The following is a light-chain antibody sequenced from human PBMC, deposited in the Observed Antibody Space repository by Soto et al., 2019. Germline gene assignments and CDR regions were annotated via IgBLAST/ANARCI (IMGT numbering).Light chain of an antibody. CDR1: QSVDSN. Sequence: EILMTQSPATLSVSPGERATLSCRASQSVDSNLAWYQQKPGQAPRLLIYGASTRATGIPARFRGSGSGTEFTLTIDSLQSEDFAVYYCQQYNDWPPAFGGGTKVDIK. J-gene: IGKJ4*01. CDR2: GAS. V-gene: IGKV3-15*01. CDR3: QQYNDWPPA.